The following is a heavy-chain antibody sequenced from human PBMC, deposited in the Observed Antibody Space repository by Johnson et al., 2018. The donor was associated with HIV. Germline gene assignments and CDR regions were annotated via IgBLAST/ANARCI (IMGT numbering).Heavy chain of an antibody. CDR2: INWSGGST. V-gene: IGHV3-20*04. J-gene: IGHJ3*02. Sequence: MQLVESGGGLVQPGRSLRISCAASGFTFDDYGMSWVRQAPGKGLEWVSGINWSGGSTGYADSMKGRFTISRDNARNSLYLQMNSLRAEDTALYFCARGKGAAVGLDAFDIWGQGIRVTVSS. D-gene: IGHD6-13*01. CDR3: ARGKGAAVGLDAFDI. CDR1: GFTFDDYG.